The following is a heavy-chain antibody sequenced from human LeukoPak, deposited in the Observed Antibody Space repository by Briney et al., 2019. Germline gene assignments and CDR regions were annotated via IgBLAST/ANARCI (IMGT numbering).Heavy chain of an antibody. CDR3: ARGVHNYDILTGYYSLGAFDI. CDR2: FNHSGST. D-gene: IGHD3-9*01. Sequence: PSETLSLNCAVYGGSFSGYSWTWIRQPPGKGLEWIGEFNHSGSTNYNPSLKSRVTISVDTSKNQFSLKLSSVTAADTAVYYCARGVHNYDILTGYYSLGAFDIWGQGTMVTVSS. CDR1: GGSFSGYS. J-gene: IGHJ3*02. V-gene: IGHV4-34*01.